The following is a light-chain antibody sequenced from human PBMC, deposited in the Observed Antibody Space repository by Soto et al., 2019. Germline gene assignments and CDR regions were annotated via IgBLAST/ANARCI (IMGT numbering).Light chain of an antibody. CDR1: RSISSW. CDR2: KAS. Sequence: DIQMTQSPSSLSPSVGARVTITCRASRSISSWLAWYQQKPGKAPKLLSYKASSLESGVPSRFSGSGSGTEFTLTISSLQPDDFATYYCQQYNSYSQGTFGQGTKVDIK. J-gene: IGKJ1*01. V-gene: IGKV1-5*03. CDR3: QQYNSYSQGT.